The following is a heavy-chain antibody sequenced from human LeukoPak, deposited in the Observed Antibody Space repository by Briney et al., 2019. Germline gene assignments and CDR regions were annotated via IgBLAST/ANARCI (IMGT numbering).Heavy chain of an antibody. J-gene: IGHJ5*02. Sequence: SETLSLTCAVYGGSFSGYYWSWIRQPPGKGLEWIGEINHSGSTNYNPSLKSRVTISVDTSKDQFSLKLSSVTAADTAVYYCARGRGSGGSRVWFDPWGQGTLVTVSS. V-gene: IGHV4-34*01. CDR3: ARGRGSGGSRVWFDP. CDR1: GGSFSGYY. D-gene: IGHD2-15*01. CDR2: INHSGST.